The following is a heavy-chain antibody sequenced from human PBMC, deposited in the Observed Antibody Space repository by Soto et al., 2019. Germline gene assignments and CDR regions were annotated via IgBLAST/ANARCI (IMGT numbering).Heavy chain of an antibody. D-gene: IGHD3-10*01. CDR2: IKQDGSEK. V-gene: IGHV3-7*01. J-gene: IGHJ5*02. Sequence: EVQLVVSGGGLVQPGGSLRLSCAASEFTFSSYWMSWVRQAPGKGLEWVANIKQDGSEKYYVDSVKGRFTISRDNAKKSVYLQMNSLRAEDTAVYYCARYYGSGSYHWFDPRGQGTLVTVSS. CDR1: EFTFSSYW. CDR3: ARYYGSGSYHWFDP.